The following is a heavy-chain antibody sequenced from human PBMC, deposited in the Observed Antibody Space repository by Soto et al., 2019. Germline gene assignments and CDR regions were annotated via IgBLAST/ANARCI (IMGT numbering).Heavy chain of an antibody. CDR1: GGTFSSYA. CDR3: AKTDTVTTDYYYGMDV. D-gene: IGHD4-4*01. V-gene: IGHV1-69*13. CDR2: IIPIFGTA. Sequence: SVKGSCKASGGTFSSYASSWVRQATGQGLEWMGGIIPIFGTANYAQKFQGRVTITADESTSTAYMELSSLRSEDTAVYYCAKTDTVTTDYYYGMDVWGQGTTVTVSS. J-gene: IGHJ6*02.